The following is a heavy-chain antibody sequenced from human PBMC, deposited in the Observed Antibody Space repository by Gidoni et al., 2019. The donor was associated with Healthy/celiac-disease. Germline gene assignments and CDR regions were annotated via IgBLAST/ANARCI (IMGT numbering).Heavy chain of an antibody. V-gene: IGHV3-30*18. D-gene: IGHD7-27*01. Sequence: PGKGLEWVAVISYDGSNKYYADSVKGRFTISRDNSKNTLYLQMNSLRAEDTAVYYCAKEHGTGALDYWGQGTLVTVSS. CDR3: AKEHGTGALDY. J-gene: IGHJ4*02. CDR2: ISYDGSNK.